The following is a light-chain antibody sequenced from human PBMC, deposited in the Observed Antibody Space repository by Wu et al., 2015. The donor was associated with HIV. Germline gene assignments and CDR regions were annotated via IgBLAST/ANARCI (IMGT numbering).Light chain of an antibody. CDR2: DAT. V-gene: IGKV3-11*01. CDR1: QTVNNY. CDR3: QHRRNWPLT. J-gene: IGKJ3*01. Sequence: EIVLTQSPATLSLSPGERATLSCRASQTVNNYLGWYQQKPGQAPRLLIYDATNRAAGIPARFSGSGSGTDFTLTISSLEPEDFAVYYCQHRRNWPLTFGPGTKVDIK.